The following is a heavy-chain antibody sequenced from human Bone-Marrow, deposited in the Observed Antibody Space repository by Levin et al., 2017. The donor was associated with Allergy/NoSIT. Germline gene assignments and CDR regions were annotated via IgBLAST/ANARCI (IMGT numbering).Heavy chain of an antibody. Sequence: LSLTCAGSGGALNNYAMHWVRQAPGKGLGWVAVISFDGTNDYYADSVKGRFTISRDNSKNTLYLQMYNLRTEDAAVYYCSRDLYYGGISGPFDYWGQGTLVTVSS. CDR2: ISFDGTND. CDR1: GGALNNYA. J-gene: IGHJ4*02. V-gene: IGHV3-30-3*01. CDR3: SRDLYYGGISGPFDY. D-gene: IGHD4-23*01.